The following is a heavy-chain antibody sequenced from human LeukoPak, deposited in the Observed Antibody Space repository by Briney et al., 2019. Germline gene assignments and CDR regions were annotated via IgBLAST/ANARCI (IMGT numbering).Heavy chain of an antibody. J-gene: IGHJ4*02. CDR3: ASCVWGSYRPLDY. CDR2: IIPIFGTA. D-gene: IGHD3-16*02. Sequence: SVKVSCKASGGTFSSYAISWVRQAPGQGLEWMGGIIPIFGTANYAQKFQGRDTITADESTSTAYMELSSLRSEDTAVYYCASCVWGSYRPLDYWGQGTLVTVSS. CDR1: GGTFSSYA. V-gene: IGHV1-69*01.